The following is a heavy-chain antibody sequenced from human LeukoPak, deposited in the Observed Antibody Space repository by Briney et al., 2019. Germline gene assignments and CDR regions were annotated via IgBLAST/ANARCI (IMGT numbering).Heavy chain of an antibody. CDR2: ISSSSSYI. CDR1: GFTFSSYS. Sequence: PGGSLRLSCAASGFTFSSYSMNWVRQAPGKGLEWVSSISSSSSYIYYADSVKGQFTISRDNSKNMLDLQMNSLRAEDTAVYYCAKDGTGCGGDCYSDRWGQGTLVTVSS. V-gene: IGHV3-21*04. J-gene: IGHJ5*02. D-gene: IGHD2-21*02. CDR3: AKDGTGCGGDCYSDR.